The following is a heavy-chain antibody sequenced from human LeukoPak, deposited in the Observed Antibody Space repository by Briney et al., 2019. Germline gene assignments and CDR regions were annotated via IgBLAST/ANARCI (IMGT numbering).Heavy chain of an antibody. CDR2: IKQDGSDI. D-gene: IGHD4-17*01. J-gene: IGHJ2*01. CDR3: ARALRARCLFDL. V-gene: IGHV3-7*01. CDR1: GSAFCNYW. Sequence: VRSLSLSCAPSGSAFCNYWMSCVRQAPGKGRGWVAYIKQDGSDISYVVSVKGRFTISRDNVKNSLYLQMNSLRAEDTAVFYCARALRARCLFDLWGRGTLVTVSS.